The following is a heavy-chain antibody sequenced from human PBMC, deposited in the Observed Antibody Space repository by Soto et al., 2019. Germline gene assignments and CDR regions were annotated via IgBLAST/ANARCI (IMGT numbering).Heavy chain of an antibody. CDR1: GYTFTSYY. J-gene: IGHJ4*02. D-gene: IGHD3-10*01. Sequence: QVQLVQSGAEVKKPGASVKVSCKASGYTFTSYYMHWVRQAPGQGLEWMGIINPSGGSTSYAQKFQGRLTMTRDTSTSTVYMELSSLRSEDTAVYYCARAPITMVRGGSEPNFDYWGQGTLVTVSS. V-gene: IGHV1-46*03. CDR2: INPSGGST. CDR3: ARAPITMVRGGSEPNFDY.